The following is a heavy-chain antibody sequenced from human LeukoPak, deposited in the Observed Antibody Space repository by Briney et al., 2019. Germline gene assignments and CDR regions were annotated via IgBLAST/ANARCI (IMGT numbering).Heavy chain of an antibody. D-gene: IGHD1-26*01. CDR1: GFTVSSNY. J-gene: IGHJ6*02. CDR2: IYSGGST. V-gene: IGHV3-53*01. CDR3: ARDSVRWEPFYYYYGMDV. Sequence: GGSLRLSCAASGFTVSSNYMSWVRQAPGKGLEWVSVIYSGGSTYYADSVKGRFTISRDNSKNTLYLQMNSLRAVDTAVYYCARDSVRWEPFYYYYGMDVWGQGTTVTVSS.